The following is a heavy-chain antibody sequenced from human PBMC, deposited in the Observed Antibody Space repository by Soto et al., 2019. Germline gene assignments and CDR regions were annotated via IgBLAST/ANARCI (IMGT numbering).Heavy chain of an antibody. Sequence: PSETLSLTCAVSGGSISSSNWWSWVRQPPGKGLEWIGEIYHSGSTNYNPSLKSRVTISVDKSKNQFSLQLNSLKSEDTGVYYCVTVLPHANSWFDYWGQGTPVTVSS. J-gene: IGHJ4*02. CDR1: GGSISSSNW. CDR2: IYHSGST. CDR3: VTVLPHANSWFDY. D-gene: IGHD2-2*01. V-gene: IGHV4-4*02.